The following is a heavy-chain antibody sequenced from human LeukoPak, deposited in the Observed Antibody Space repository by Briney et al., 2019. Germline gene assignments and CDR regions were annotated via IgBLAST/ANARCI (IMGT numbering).Heavy chain of an antibody. V-gene: IGHV3-73*01. J-gene: IGHJ6*02. Sequence: GGSLKLSCAASGFTFSGSAMHWVRQASGKGLEWVGRIRSKANSYATAYAASVKGRFTISRDDSKNTAYLQMNSLKTEYTAVYYCTRHVSSGWPYYYYGMDVWGQGPTVTVSS. CDR2: IRSKANSYAT. CDR1: GFTFSGSA. D-gene: IGHD6-19*01. CDR3: TRHVSSGWPYYYYGMDV.